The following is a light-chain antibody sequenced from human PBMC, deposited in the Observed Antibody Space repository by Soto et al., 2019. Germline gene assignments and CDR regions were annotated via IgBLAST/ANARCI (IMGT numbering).Light chain of an antibody. V-gene: IGLV2-14*01. J-gene: IGLJ2*01. CDR2: DVS. Sequence: QSVLTQPASVSGSPGQSITISCTGTRSDVGGYNYVSWYQQQPGKAPKLMIYDVSYRPSGISNRFSGSKSGNTASLTISGLQAEDEADYYCSSYTGSSTVVFGGGTKRTVL. CDR3: SSYTGSSTVV. CDR1: RSDVGGYNY.